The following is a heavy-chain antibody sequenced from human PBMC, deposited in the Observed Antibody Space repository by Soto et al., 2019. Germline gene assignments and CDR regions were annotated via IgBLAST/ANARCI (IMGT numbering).Heavy chain of an antibody. V-gene: IGHV1-69*01. J-gene: IGHJ4*02. Sequence: QVDLVQSGAEMKKPGSSVRVSCKASGGTFSSQAFSWVRQAPGQGLEWVGGIFPMLGVAQYAQHFQGRVTITADESTNTAYTDLSSLTSEDTAVYYCARDVGGVALDSWGQGTLVTVS. CDR1: GGTFSSQA. CDR3: ARDVGGVALDS. D-gene: IGHD3-16*01. CDR2: IFPMLGVA.